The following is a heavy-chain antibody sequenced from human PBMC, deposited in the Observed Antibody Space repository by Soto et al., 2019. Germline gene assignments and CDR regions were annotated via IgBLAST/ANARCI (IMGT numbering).Heavy chain of an antibody. CDR3: TRNAFYYNSSGYHDGFDI. D-gene: IGHD3-22*01. V-gene: IGHV1-2*02. CDR1: GYTFSDYY. Sequence: QVQLVQSGAEVQKPGASVKVSCKASGYTFSDYYVHWVRQAPGQGLEWMGWISPKSGGTNYAQKFQGRVTMPRDTSIFTAYMELSRLRSDDTAVYYCTRNAFYYNSSGYHDGFDIWGQGTLVTVSS. J-gene: IGHJ3*02. CDR2: ISPKSGGT.